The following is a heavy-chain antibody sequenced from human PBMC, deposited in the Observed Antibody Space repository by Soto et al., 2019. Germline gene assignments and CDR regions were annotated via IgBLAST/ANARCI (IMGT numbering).Heavy chain of an antibody. CDR3: ARGTTVVTIDY. D-gene: IGHD4-17*01. CDR1: GGTFSSYT. CDR2: IIPILAIT. V-gene: IGHV1-69*02. J-gene: IGHJ4*02. Sequence: QVQLVQSGAEVKKPGSSVKVSCKASGGTFSSYTISWVRQAPGQGLEWMGRIIPILAITNYAQKFQGRVTITADKFTTTAYMELSSLRSEDTAMYYCARGTTVVTIDYWGQGTLVTVSS.